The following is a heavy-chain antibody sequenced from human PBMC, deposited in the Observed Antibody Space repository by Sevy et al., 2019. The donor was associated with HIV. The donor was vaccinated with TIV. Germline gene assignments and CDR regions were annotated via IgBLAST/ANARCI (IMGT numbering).Heavy chain of an antibody. V-gene: IGHV4-4*07. J-gene: IGHJ6*03. CDR2: IYTSGST. Sequence: SQTLSLTCTVSGGSISSYYWSWIRQPAGKGLEWIGRIYTSGSTNYNPSLKSRVTMSVDTSKNQFSLKLSSVTAADTAVYYWATSSGHTGDYYYMDVWGKGTTVTVSS. D-gene: IGHD6-19*01. CDR3: ATSSGHTGDYYYMDV. CDR1: GGSISSYY.